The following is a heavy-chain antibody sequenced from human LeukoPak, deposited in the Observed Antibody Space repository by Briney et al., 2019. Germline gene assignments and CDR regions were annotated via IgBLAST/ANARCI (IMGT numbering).Heavy chain of an antibody. D-gene: IGHD6-13*01. CDR1: GFTFSDYY. CDR2: ISSSGSTI. Sequence: GGSLRLSCAASGFTFSDYYMSWIRQAPGKGLEWVSYISSSGSTIYYADSVRGRFTISRDNAKNSLYLQMNSLRAEDTAVYYCARAHIAAAGPRGPFDYWGQGTLVTVSS. CDR3: ARAHIAAAGPRGPFDY. J-gene: IGHJ4*02. V-gene: IGHV3-11*04.